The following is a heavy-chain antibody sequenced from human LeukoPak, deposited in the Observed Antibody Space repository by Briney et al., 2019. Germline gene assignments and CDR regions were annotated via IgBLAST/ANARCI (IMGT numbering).Heavy chain of an antibody. V-gene: IGHV3-48*02. D-gene: IGHD6-19*01. CDR2: ISSSSTI. Sequence: GGSLRLSCAASGFTFSSYSMNWVRQPPGKGLEWLSYISSSSTIYYADSVKGRFTISRDNAKNSLCLQMNSLRDEDTAVYYCARDPSGWSYFDYWGQGTLVTVSS. CDR1: GFTFSSYS. J-gene: IGHJ4*02. CDR3: ARDPSGWSYFDY.